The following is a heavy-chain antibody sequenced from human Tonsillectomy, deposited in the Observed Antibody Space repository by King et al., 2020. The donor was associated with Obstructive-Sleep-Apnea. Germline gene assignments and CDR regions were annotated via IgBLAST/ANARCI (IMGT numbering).Heavy chain of an antibody. V-gene: IGHV3-64D*06. CDR2: ISSNGGST. Sequence: EWQLVQSGGGLVQPGGSLRLSCSASGFTFSSYAMHWVRQAPGKGLEYVSAISSNGGSTYYADSVKGRFTISRDNSKNTLYLQMSSLRAEDTAVYYCVKDGFVVPAAMVGYGGYWYFDLWGRGTLVTVSS. CDR1: GFTFSSYA. CDR3: VKDGFVVPAAMVGYGGYWYFDL. J-gene: IGHJ2*01. D-gene: IGHD2-2*01.